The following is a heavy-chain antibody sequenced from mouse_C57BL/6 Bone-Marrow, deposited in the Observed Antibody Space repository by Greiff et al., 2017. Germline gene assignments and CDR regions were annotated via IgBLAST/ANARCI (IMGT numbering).Heavy chain of an antibody. J-gene: IGHJ3*01. CDR3: ARCFMVTTGFAY. D-gene: IGHD2-2*01. V-gene: IGHV2-2*01. Sequence: VQLKESGPGLVQPSQSLSITCTVSGFSLTSYGVHWVRQSPGKGLEWLGVIWSGGSTDYNAAFISRLSISKDNSKSQVFFKMNSLQADDTAIYYCARCFMVTTGFAYWGQGTLVTVSA. CDR1: GFSLTSYG. CDR2: IWSGGST.